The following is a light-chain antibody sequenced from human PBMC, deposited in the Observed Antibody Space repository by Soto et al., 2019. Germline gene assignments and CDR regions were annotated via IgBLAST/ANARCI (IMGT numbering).Light chain of an antibody. CDR1: QRISNW. CDR2: DAS. Sequence: DVQMTQSPSALSAAVGDRVTITCRASQRISNWLAWYQQKPGKAPKLLIYDASSLESGVPSRFSGSGSGTEFTLTISSLQPDDFATYYCQQYNNYSALGGGTKVDIK. J-gene: IGKJ4*01. CDR3: QQYNNYSA. V-gene: IGKV1-5*01.